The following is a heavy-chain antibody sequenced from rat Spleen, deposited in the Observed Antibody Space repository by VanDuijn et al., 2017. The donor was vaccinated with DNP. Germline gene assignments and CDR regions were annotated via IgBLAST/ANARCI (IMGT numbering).Heavy chain of an antibody. V-gene: IGHV5S10*01. CDR3: ATQDGGAWG. D-gene: IGHD1-11*01. Sequence: EGQLVESGGGLVQPGNSLKLSCAASGFTFSDYTMAWVRQSPEQGLEWVATINNSGSGSYYLDSVKGRFAMSRDNAKSSLFLQMDSLRSEDTATYYCATQDGGAWGWGQGVMVTVSS. CDR1: GFTFSDYT. J-gene: IGHJ2*01. CDR2: INNSGSGS.